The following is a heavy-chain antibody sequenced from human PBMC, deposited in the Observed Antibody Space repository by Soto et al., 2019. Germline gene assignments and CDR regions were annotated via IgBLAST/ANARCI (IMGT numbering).Heavy chain of an antibody. J-gene: IGHJ4*02. V-gene: IGHV3-13*01. D-gene: IGHD6-13*01. Sequence: GGSLRLSCAASGFAFSSYDMHWVRQATGKGLEWVSAIGTAGDTYYPGSVKGRFTISRENAKNSLYLQMNSLRAEDTAVYYCARDEGSSWSFDYWGQGSLVTVSS. CDR3: ARDEGSSWSFDY. CDR2: IGTAGDT. CDR1: GFAFSSYD.